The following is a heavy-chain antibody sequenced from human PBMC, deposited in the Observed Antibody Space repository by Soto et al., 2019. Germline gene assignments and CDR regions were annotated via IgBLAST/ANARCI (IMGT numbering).Heavy chain of an antibody. D-gene: IGHD2-21*01. CDR2: IMPLYAKP. J-gene: IGHJ6*02. CDR1: GGTFNTYT. CDR3: ASLNNWRSGDGRIDV. V-gene: IGHV1-69*01. Sequence: QVQLVQSGAEVKKPGSSVKVSCKAPGGTFNTYTISWVRQVPGQGLEWMGGIMPLYAKPTYAQPFLGRLTIAADEHTSTVYMELSSLRSEDTDIYYCASLNNWRSGDGRIDVWGRGDAVSVSS.